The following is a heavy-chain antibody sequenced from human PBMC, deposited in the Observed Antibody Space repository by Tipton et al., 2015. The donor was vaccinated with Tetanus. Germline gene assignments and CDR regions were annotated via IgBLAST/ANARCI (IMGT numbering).Heavy chain of an antibody. CDR3: ARAHCTDGVCNFDF. V-gene: IGHV5-51*01. CDR1: GYIFNNYW. D-gene: IGHD2-8*01. CDR2: IYPGDSDT. Sequence: QLVQSGGEVKKPGESLKISCKGSGYIFNNYWIGRVRQKPGKGLEWMGIIYPGDSDTRYSPSFQGQVTNSVDKSINTAYLQWSSLKASDTSMFYCARAHCTDGVCNFDFWGQGALVTVAS. J-gene: IGHJ4*02.